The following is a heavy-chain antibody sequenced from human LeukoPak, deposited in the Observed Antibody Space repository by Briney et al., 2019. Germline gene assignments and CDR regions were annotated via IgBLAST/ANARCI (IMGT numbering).Heavy chain of an antibody. CDR2: IKPDASAQ. CDR1: GIPYSNYW. CDR3: ARDGYYYYYGMDV. J-gene: IGHJ6*02. Sequence: GGSLRLSCAVSGIPYSNYWMTWVRQAPGKGPEWVATIKPDASAQYYVDSVKGRFTISRDNAKNSLYLQMNSLRAEDTAVCYCARDGYYYYYGMDVWGQGTTVTVSS. V-gene: IGHV3-7*01.